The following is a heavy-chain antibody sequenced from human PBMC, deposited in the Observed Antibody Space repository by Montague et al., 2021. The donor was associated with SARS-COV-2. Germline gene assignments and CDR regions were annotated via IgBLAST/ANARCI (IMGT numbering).Heavy chain of an antibody. Sequence: SETRSLTCTVSGGSVSRISSHWGWIRQPPGKGLEYIGSFYYAGGTQYNPSLKSRVTISVDTSNDQFSLKMNSVTAADTAVYFCARLYGSSFDYWGQGALVTVSS. CDR2: FYYAGGT. CDR1: GGSVSRISSH. J-gene: IGHJ4*02. CDR3: ARLYGSSFDY. V-gene: IGHV4-39*01. D-gene: IGHD4-17*01.